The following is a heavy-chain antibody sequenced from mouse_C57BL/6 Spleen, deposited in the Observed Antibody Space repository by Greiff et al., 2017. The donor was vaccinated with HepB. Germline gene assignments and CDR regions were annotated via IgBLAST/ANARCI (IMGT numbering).Heavy chain of an antibody. CDR3: AYYYGSPYAMDY. Sequence: QVQLKESGAELMKPGASVKLSCKATGYTFTGYWIEWVKQRPGHGLEWIGEILPGSGSTNYNEKFKGKATFTADTCSNTAYMQLSSLTTEDSAIYYCAYYYGSPYAMDYWGQGTSVTVSS. CDR2: ILPGSGST. J-gene: IGHJ4*01. D-gene: IGHD1-1*01. V-gene: IGHV1-9*01. CDR1: GYTFTGYW.